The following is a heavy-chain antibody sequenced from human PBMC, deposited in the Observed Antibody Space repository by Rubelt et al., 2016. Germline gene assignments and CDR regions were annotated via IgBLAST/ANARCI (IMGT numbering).Heavy chain of an antibody. Sequence: VQLVESGGGLVQPGGSLRLSCAASGFTFSDYYMSWIRQAPGKGLEWVSSISSSGSTIYYADSVKGRFTISRGNAKNSLYLQMNSLRGEDTAVYYCARDQGYCSGGTCYSVFDYWGQGTLVTVSS. CDR3: ARDQGYCSGGTCYSVFDY. D-gene: IGHD2-15*01. J-gene: IGHJ4*02. CDR1: GFTFSDYY. V-gene: IGHV3-11*04. CDR2: ISSSGSTI.